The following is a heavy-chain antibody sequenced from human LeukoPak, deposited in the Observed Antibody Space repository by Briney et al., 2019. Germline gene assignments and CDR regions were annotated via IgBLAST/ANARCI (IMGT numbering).Heavy chain of an antibody. CDR1: GFTFKTSD. Sequence: GWSPILPCGDTGFTFKTSDLNCVRIVTEKGLEWVSSIDYDSSHIYYAASVRGRFTISRDNARDSVYLQMDSLRVEDTAVYYCTRDPLRYLRVGHYDYWGQGTLVAVSS. J-gene: IGHJ4*02. D-gene: IGHD3-9*01. CDR3: TRDPLRYLRVGHYDY. CDR2: IDYDSSHI. V-gene: IGHV3-21*01.